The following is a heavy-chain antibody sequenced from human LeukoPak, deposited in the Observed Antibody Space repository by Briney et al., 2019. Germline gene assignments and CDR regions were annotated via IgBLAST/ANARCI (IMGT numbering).Heavy chain of an antibody. V-gene: IGHV4-34*01. CDR1: SGSFSDYY. Sequence: SETLSLTCGVYSGSFSDYYWSWIRQPPGKGLGWIGEINHSGSTNYNPSLKSRVTISVDTSKNQFSLKVNSVTAADTAVYYCAKDGRTSYCGGDCSLGWFDPWGQGTLVTVSS. CDR3: AKDGRTSYCGGDCSLGWFDP. D-gene: IGHD2-21*02. J-gene: IGHJ5*02. CDR2: INHSGST.